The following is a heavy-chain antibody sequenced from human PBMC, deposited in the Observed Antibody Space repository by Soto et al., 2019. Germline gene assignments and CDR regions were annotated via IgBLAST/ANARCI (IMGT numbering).Heavy chain of an antibody. CDR1: GGSFSGYY. V-gene: IGHV4-34*01. CDR3: ASHSSSSEFSRGYYYYGMDV. Sequence: QVQLQQWGAGLLKPSETLSLTCAVYGGSFSGYYWSWIRQPPGKGLEWIGEINHSGSTNYNPSLNGRVTKAEDTSKNQFSLKLSSVTAADTAVYYCASHSSSSEFSRGYYYYGMDVWGQGTTVTVSS. J-gene: IGHJ6*02. CDR2: INHSGST. D-gene: IGHD6-6*01.